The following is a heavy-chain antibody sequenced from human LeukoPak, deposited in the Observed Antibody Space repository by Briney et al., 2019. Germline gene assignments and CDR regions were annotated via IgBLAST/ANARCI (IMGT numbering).Heavy chain of an antibody. CDR2: IYNDGSS. V-gene: IGHV3-66*01. J-gene: IGHJ6*03. D-gene: IGHD4-17*01. Sequence: GGSLRLSCAASGFTVSRNYMSWVRQAPGKGLEWVSVIYNDGSSYYADSVKGRFAISRDNSKNTLYLQMNSLRAEDTAVYYCAKGGMTTVTTDYYYMDVWGKGTTVTVSS. CDR1: GFTVSRNY. CDR3: AKGGMTTVTTDYYYMDV.